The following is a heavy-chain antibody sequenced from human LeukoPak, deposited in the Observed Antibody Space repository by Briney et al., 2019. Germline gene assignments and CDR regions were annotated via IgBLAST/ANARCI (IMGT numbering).Heavy chain of an antibody. J-gene: IGHJ4*02. Sequence: ASVKVSCKASGYTFTSYYMHWVRQAPGQGLEWMGIINPSGGSTSYAQKFQGRVTMTRDTSTSTVYMELSSLRSEDTAVYYCARARRFLVPPAHTSFEYWGQGTLVTVSS. CDR3: ARARRFLVPPAHTSFEY. CDR1: GYTFTSYY. CDR2: INPSGGST. V-gene: IGHV1-46*01. D-gene: IGHD2-2*01.